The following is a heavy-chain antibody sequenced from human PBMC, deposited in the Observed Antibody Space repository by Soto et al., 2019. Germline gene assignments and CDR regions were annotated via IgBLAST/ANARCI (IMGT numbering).Heavy chain of an antibody. V-gene: IGHV1-69*02. CDR3: AVLLHHFNS. J-gene: IGHJ4*02. Sequence: QVQLVQSGSEVKKPGSSVKVSCQASGGTFNSYTISWVRQAPGQGLEWMGRIIPLLDMSNYAQKFQDRVTITADKSTRTAYMEMSSLRSEDTAVYDCAVLLHHFNSWGQGTLVSVSS. CDR2: IIPLLDMS. D-gene: IGHD2-15*01. CDR1: GGTFNSYT.